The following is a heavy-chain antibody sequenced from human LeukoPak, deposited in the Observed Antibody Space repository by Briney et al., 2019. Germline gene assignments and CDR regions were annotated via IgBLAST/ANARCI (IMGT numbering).Heavy chain of an antibody. D-gene: IGHD3-9*01. J-gene: IGHJ5*02. Sequence: PSETLSLTCAVYGGSFSGYYWSWIRQPPGKGLEWIGEINHSGSTNYNPSLKSRVTISVDTSKNQFSLKLSSVTAADTAVYYCARRGDRYFDPLRWFDPWGQGTLVTVSS. V-gene: IGHV4-34*01. CDR2: INHSGST. CDR3: ARRGDRYFDPLRWFDP. CDR1: GGSFSGYY.